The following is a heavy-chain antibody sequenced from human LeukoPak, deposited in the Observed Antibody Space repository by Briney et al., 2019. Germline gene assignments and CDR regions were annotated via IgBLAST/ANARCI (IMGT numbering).Heavy chain of an antibody. Sequence: GGSLRLSCAASGFTFNRYWMSWVRQAPGKELQWVANIRQDGSAKYYVDSVKGRFTISRDNAKNSLYLQMNSLRAEDTAVYYCARVEASGYDYGAFDYWGQGTLVTVSS. CDR1: GFTFNRYW. V-gene: IGHV3-7*01. J-gene: IGHJ4*02. CDR2: IRQDGSAK. D-gene: IGHD5-12*01. CDR3: ARVEASGYDYGAFDY.